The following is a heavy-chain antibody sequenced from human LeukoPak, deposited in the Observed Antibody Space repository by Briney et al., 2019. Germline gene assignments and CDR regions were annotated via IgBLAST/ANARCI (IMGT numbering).Heavy chain of an antibody. Sequence: SETLSLTCTVSGGSISSSSYYWGWIRQPPGKGLEWIGSIYYSGSTYYNPSLKSRVTISVDTSKNQFSLKLSSVTAADTAVYYCARVSLVRGAPDYSLDYWGQGTLVTVSS. D-gene: IGHD3-10*01. CDR1: GGSISSSSYY. CDR2: IYYSGST. J-gene: IGHJ4*01. CDR3: ARVSLVRGAPDYSLDY. V-gene: IGHV4-39*07.